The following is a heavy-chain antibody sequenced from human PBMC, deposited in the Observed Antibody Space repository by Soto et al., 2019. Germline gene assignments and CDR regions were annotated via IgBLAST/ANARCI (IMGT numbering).Heavy chain of an antibody. Sequence: QVQLQESGPGLVKPSETLSLTCTVSGGSISSHYWSWIRQPAGKGLEWIGRIYASGSTNYNPSLKSRVTRSLDTSRNQFSLKLTSVTAADTAMYYCARAGGYEVQGSNWFGPWGQGILVTVSS. CDR3: ARAGGYEVQGSNWFGP. J-gene: IGHJ5*02. CDR2: IYASGST. CDR1: GGSISSHY. V-gene: IGHV4-4*07. D-gene: IGHD5-12*01.